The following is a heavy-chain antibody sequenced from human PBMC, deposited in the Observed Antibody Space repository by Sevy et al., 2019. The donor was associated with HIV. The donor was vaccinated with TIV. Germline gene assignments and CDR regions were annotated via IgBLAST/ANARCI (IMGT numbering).Heavy chain of an antibody. J-gene: IGHJ3*02. V-gene: IGHV3-53*01. CDR1: GFTVSRNY. CDR3: ARELRIAVAVGGFDI. Sequence: GGSLRLSCAASGFTVSRNYMSWVRQAPGKGLEWVSVIYSGGSTYYGDSVKGRFTISRDNSKNTLYLQMNSLRAEDTAVYYCARELRIAVAVGGFDIWGQGTMVTVSS. CDR2: IYSGGST. D-gene: IGHD6-19*01.